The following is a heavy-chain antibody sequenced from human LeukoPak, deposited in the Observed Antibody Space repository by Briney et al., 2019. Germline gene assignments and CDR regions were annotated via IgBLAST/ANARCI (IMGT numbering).Heavy chain of an antibody. V-gene: IGHV4-59*12. D-gene: IGHD3-22*01. Sequence: SETLSLTCTVSGGSISSYYWSWIRQPPGKGLERIGYIYYSGSTNYNPSLKSRVTISVDTSKNQFSLKLSSVTAADTAVYYCARVDYYDSKGFDYWGQGTLVTVSS. CDR2: IYYSGST. CDR1: GGSISSYY. CDR3: ARVDYYDSKGFDY. J-gene: IGHJ4*02.